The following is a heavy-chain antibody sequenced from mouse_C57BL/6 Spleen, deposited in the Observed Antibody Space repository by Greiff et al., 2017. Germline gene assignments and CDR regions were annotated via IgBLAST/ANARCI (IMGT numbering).Heavy chain of an antibody. CDR1: GYTFTSYW. Sequence: QVQLKQPGAELVKPGASVKMSCKASGYTFTSYWITWVKQRPGQGLEWIGDIYPGSGSTNYNEKFKSKATMTVETSSSTAYLQLSSLTSEDSAVYYCARQGYYCSSSYGFAYWGQGTLVTVSA. CDR2: IYPGSGST. V-gene: IGHV1-55*01. J-gene: IGHJ3*01. CDR3: ARQGYYCSSSYGFAY. D-gene: IGHD1-1*01.